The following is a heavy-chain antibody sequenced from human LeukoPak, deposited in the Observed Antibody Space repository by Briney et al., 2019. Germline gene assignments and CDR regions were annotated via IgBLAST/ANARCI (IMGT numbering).Heavy chain of an antibody. J-gene: IGHJ6*02. D-gene: IGHD6-19*01. CDR1: GGSISSYY. V-gene: IGHV4-59*01. Sequence: SETLSLTCTVSGGSISSYYWSWIRQPPGKGLEWIGYIYYSGSTNYNPSLKSRVTISVDTSKNQFSLKLSSVTAADTAVYYCARGGQWLVGYYYGMDVWGQGTTVTVSS. CDR3: ARGGQWLVGYYYGMDV. CDR2: IYYSGST.